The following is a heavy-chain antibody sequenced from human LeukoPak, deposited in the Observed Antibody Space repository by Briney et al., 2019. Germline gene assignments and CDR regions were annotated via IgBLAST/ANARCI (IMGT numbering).Heavy chain of an antibody. Sequence: SETLSPTCTVSGGSISSYYWSWIRQPPGKGLEWIGYIYYSGSTNYNPSLKSRVTISVDTSKNQFSLKLSSVTAADAAVYYCARGAQMQWLIAFGYWGQGTLVTVSS. CDR3: ARGAQMQWLIAFGY. CDR2: IYYSGST. V-gene: IGHV4-59*01. J-gene: IGHJ4*02. CDR1: GGSISSYY. D-gene: IGHD6-19*01.